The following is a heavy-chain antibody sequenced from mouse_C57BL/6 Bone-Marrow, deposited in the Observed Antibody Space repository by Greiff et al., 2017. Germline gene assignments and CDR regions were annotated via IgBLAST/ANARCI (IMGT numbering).Heavy chain of an antibody. CDR2: IDPSDSYT. CDR1: GYTFTSYW. CDR3: ARLDY. Sequence: VQLQQPGAELVMPGASVKLSCKASGYTFTSYWMHPLTPPPGPRLEWIGEIDPSDSYTNYNQKFKGKSTLTVDKSSSTAYMQLSSLTSEDSAVYYCARLDYWGQGTSVTVSS. J-gene: IGHJ4*01. V-gene: IGHV1-69*01.